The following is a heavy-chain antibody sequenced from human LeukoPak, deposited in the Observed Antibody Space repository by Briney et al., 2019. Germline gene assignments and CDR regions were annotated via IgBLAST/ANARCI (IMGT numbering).Heavy chain of an antibody. CDR1: GYTLTELS. Sequence: GASVKVSCKVSGYTLTELSMHWVRQAPGKGLEWMGGFDPEDGETIYAQKFQGRVTMTEDTSTDTAYMELSSLRSEDTAVYYCATAPPLRYFDWLFHEYYFGYWGQGTLVTVSS. V-gene: IGHV1-24*01. D-gene: IGHD3-9*01. CDR3: ATAPPLRYFDWLFHEYYFGY. CDR2: FDPEDGET. J-gene: IGHJ4*02.